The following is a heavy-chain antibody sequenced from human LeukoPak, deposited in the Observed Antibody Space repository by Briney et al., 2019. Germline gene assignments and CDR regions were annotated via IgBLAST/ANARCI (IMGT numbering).Heavy chain of an antibody. CDR1: GFTFSNYG. CDR2: ISGSGGSI. V-gene: IGHV3-23*01. Sequence: GGSLRLSCAASGFTFSNYGMSWVRQAPGKGLEWVSTISGSGGSIYYADSVKGRFTISRDNSKNTLYLQMSSLRVEDMGVYYCARDVSYYLDVWGKGTTVIVS. CDR3: ARDVSYYLDV. J-gene: IGHJ6*03.